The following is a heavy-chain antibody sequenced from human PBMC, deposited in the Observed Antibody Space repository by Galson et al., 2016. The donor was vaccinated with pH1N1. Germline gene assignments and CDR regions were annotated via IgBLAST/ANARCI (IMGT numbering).Heavy chain of an antibody. CDR2: INQDGSVK. Sequence: SLRLSCAASGFSLSSFWMTWVRQAPGKGQEWVANINQDGSVKYYVDSVKGRFTISRDSAKNSLYLQMDSLRAEDTAIYYCARAIAQGDSYWGQGTLVTVSS. CDR3: ARAIAQGDSY. V-gene: IGHV3-7*01. D-gene: IGHD2-21*01. J-gene: IGHJ4*02. CDR1: GFSLSSFW.